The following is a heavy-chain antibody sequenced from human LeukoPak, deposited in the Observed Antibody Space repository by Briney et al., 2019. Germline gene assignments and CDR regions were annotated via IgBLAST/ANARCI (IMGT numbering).Heavy chain of an antibody. J-gene: IGHJ4*02. CDR3: ARLRRWSNGTDY. Sequence: PSETLSLTCTVSGGSISSSSYYWSWIRQPPGKGLEWIGEINHSGSTNYNPSLKSRVTISVDTSKNQFSLKLSSVTAADTAVYYCARLRRWSNGTDYWGQGTLVTVSS. D-gene: IGHD4-23*01. CDR2: INHSGST. V-gene: IGHV4-39*07. CDR1: GGSISSSSYY.